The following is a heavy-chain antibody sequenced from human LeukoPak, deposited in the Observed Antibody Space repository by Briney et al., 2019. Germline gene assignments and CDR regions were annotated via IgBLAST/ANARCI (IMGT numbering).Heavy chain of an antibody. CDR2: IYYSGST. D-gene: IGHD6-13*01. Sequence: SETLSPTCTVSGGSISSSSYYWGWIRQPPGKGLEWIGSIYYSGSTYYNPSLKSRVTISVDTSKNQFSLKLTSVTAADTAVYYCARHKGLNHLVPMDYWGQGTLVTVSS. V-gene: IGHV4-39*01. J-gene: IGHJ4*02. CDR3: ARHKGLNHLVPMDY. CDR1: GGSISSSSYY.